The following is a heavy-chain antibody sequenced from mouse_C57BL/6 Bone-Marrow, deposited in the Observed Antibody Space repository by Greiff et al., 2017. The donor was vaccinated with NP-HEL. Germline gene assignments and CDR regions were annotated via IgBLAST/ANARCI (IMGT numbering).Heavy chain of an antibody. CDR2: IHPSDSDT. J-gene: IGHJ2*01. V-gene: IGHV1-74*01. CDR3: AIIIGTTVVAEGYYFDY. CDR1: GYTFTSYW. Sequence: QVQLQQPGAELVKPGASVKVSCKASGYTFTSYWMHWVKQRPGQGLEWIGRIHPSDSDTNYNQKFKGKATLTVDKSSSTAYMQLSSLTSEDSAVYYCAIIIGTTVVAEGYYFDYWGQGTTLTVSS. D-gene: IGHD1-1*01.